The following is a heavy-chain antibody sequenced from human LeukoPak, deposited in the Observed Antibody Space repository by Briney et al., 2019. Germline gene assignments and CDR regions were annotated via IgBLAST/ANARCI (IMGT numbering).Heavy chain of an antibody. V-gene: IGHV3-48*04. CDR1: GFTFSSYA. Sequence: GGSLRLSCAASGFTFSSYAMKWVRQAPGKGLEWVSYISSSSSTIYYADSVKGRFTISRDNAKNSLYLQMNSLRAEDTAVYYCARYYGSGAFDIWGQGTMVTVSS. CDR3: ARYYGSGAFDI. D-gene: IGHD3-10*01. J-gene: IGHJ3*02. CDR2: ISSSSSTI.